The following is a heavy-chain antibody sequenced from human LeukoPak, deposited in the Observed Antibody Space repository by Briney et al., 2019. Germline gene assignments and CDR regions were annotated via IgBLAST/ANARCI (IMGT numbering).Heavy chain of an antibody. Sequence: SVKVSCKASGGTFSSYAISWVRQAPGQGLEWMGGIIPIFGTANYAQKFQGRVTMTTDTSTSTAYMELRSLRSDDTAVYYCAREIVLMVYAEHYYYHMDVWGKGTTVTVSS. V-gene: IGHV1-69*05. CDR1: GGTFSSYA. CDR2: IIPIFGTA. D-gene: IGHD2-8*01. CDR3: AREIVLMVYAEHYYYHMDV. J-gene: IGHJ6*03.